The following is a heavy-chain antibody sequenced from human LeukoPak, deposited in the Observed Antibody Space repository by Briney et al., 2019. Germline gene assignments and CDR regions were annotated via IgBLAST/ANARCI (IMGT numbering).Heavy chain of an antibody. CDR1: GYTLTTYG. CDR3: ARHSRITIFGVVLLDY. CDR2: INAYNGNT. Sequence: ASVKVSCKASGYTLTTYGISWVRQAPGQGLEWMGWINAYNGNTNYVQKLQGRVTMTTDTSTSTAYMELRSLRSDDTAVYYCARHSRITIFGVVLLDYWGQGTLVTVSS. V-gene: IGHV1-18*01. J-gene: IGHJ4*02. D-gene: IGHD3-3*01.